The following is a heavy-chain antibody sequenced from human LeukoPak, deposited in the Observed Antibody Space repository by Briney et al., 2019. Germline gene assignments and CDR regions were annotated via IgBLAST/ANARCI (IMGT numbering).Heavy chain of an antibody. CDR3: ARWQLAGRIDY. D-gene: IGHD6-13*01. J-gene: IGHJ4*02. Sequence: SETLSLTYTVSGGSISSSSYYWGWIRQPPGKGLEWIGSIYYSGSTYYNPSLKSRVTISVDTSKNQFSLKLSSVTAADTAVYYCARWQLAGRIDYWGQGTLVTVSS. CDR1: GGSISSSSYY. V-gene: IGHV4-39*01. CDR2: IYYSGST.